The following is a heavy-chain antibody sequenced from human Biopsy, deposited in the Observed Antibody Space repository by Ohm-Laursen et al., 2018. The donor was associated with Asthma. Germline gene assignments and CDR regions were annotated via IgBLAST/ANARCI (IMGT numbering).Heavy chain of an antibody. V-gene: IGHV4-59*01. Sequence: GTLSLTCTVSPGSINDYYWNWIRQFPRKGLEWIGYVHSSGSTRFNPSLKSRVTVSVDTSVDQVSLKLSSVSAADTAIYYCARATSTWSQSGPHFFDHWGPGTLVTVSS. CDR3: ARATSTWSQSGPHFFDH. D-gene: IGHD6-13*01. CDR1: PGSINDYY. J-gene: IGHJ5*02. CDR2: VHSSGST.